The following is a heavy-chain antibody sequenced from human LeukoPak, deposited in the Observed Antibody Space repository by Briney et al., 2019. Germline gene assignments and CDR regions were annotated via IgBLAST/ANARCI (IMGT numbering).Heavy chain of an antibody. D-gene: IGHD5/OR15-5a*01. CDR3: ARTPTVSAPGYFDY. CDR2: INPNNGGT. CDR1: GYTFTGYY. Sequence: GASVKVSCKASGYTFTGYYMHWVRQAPGQGLEWMGWINPNNGGTNYAQKFQGRVTMTRDTSISTAYMELSRLRSDDTAVYYCARTPTVSAPGYFDYWGQGTLVTVSS. V-gene: IGHV1-2*02. J-gene: IGHJ4*02.